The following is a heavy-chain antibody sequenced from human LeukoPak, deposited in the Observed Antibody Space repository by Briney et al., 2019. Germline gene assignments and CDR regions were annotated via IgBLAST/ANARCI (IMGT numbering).Heavy chain of an antibody. CDR3: ARVDGSPGY. CDR2: MNSKSGYT. V-gene: IGHV1-8*03. D-gene: IGHD2-15*01. J-gene: IGHJ4*02. CDR1: GYTFTRYD. Sequence: GASVKVSCKASGYTFTRYDINWVRQATGQGLEWMGWMNSKSGYTGHAQRFQGRVTITRDTSISTVYMELSSLRSEDTAVYFCARVDGSPGYWGQGTLVTVSS.